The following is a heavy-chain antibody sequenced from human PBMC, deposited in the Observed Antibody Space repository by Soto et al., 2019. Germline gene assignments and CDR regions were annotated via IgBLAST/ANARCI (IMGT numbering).Heavy chain of an antibody. Sequence: SETLSLTCTVSGGSIRSYDWSWIRQPPGKGLEWIGYIYYSGSTDYNPSLKSRVTISVDTSKNQLSLKLRSVTAADTAVYYCARDSYNFDDWGQGILVTVSS. CDR2: IYYSGST. CDR3: ARDSYNFDD. J-gene: IGHJ4*02. CDR1: GGSIRSYD. V-gene: IGHV4-59*01. D-gene: IGHD5-18*01.